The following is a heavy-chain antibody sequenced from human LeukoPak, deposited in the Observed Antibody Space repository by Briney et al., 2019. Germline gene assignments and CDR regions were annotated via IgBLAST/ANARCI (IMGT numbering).Heavy chain of an antibody. D-gene: IGHD3/OR15-3a*01. CDR2: MYYTGNT. CDR3: ARQTGSGLFTLP. J-gene: IGHJ4*02. CDR1: GVSISTSNSY. Sequence: SETLSLTCTVSGVSISTSNSYWGWIRQPRGRGREWIGSMYYTGNTYYNASLKSRVTISINTAKNQISLRLTSVTATDTAMYYCARQTGSGLFTLPGGQGTLVTVSA. V-gene: IGHV4-39*01.